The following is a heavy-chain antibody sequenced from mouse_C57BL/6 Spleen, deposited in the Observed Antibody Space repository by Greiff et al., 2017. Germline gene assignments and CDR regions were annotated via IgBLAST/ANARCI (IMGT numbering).Heavy chain of an antibody. D-gene: IGHD2-1*01. CDR2: ISSGSSNI. CDR3: ARLDGNYVWFAY. V-gene: IGHV5-17*03. CDR1: GFTFSDYG. Sequence: EVKLVESGGGLVKPGGSLKLSCAASGFTFSDYGMHWVRQAPEKGLEWVAYISSGSSNIYYADTVTGRFTISRENAKNTLYLEMSSLRSEDTAMYYCARLDGNYVWFAYWGQGTLVTVSA. J-gene: IGHJ3*01.